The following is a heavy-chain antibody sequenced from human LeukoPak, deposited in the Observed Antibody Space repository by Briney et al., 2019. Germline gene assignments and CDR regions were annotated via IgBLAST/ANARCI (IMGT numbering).Heavy chain of an antibody. V-gene: IGHV3-21*01. CDR1: GFTFSSYS. CDR2: ISSSSSYI. J-gene: IGHJ6*02. D-gene: IGHD2-15*01. CDR3: SGGSIYYYYGMDV. Sequence: GGSLRLSCAASGFTFSSYSMNWVRQAPGKGLEWVSSISSSSSYIYYADSVKGRFTISRDNAKNSLYLQMNSLRAEDTAVYFCSGGSIYYYYGMDVWGQGTRSPSP.